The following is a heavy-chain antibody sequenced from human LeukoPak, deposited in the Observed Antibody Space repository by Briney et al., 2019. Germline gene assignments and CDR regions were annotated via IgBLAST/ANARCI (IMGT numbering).Heavy chain of an antibody. CDR1: GGTFSSYA. V-gene: IGHV1-69*05. Sequence: ASVKVSCKASGGTFSSYAISWVRQAPGQGLEWMGGIIPIFGTANYAQKFQGRVTITTDESTSTAYMELSSLRSEDTAVYYCARWGRGSSRSVKSPAEYFQHWGQGTLVTVSS. CDR2: IIPIFGTA. J-gene: IGHJ1*01. D-gene: IGHD3-10*01. CDR3: ARWGRGSSRSVKSPAEYFQH.